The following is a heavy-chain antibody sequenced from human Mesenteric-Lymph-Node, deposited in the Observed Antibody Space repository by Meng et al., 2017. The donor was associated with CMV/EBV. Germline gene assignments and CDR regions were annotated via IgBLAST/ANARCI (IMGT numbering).Heavy chain of an antibody. J-gene: IGHJ4*02. Sequence: QLCAPGLYQALVVMSLLCCVHVCVYSASYFGWILHPHRRGLVGIGEIHHSVSTNYKSLIKIRVTISVATSKNQFYVKLRAVTAEDMVVYYCARHTRWLKSEGGFNYWGQGTLVTVSS. D-gene: IGHD4-17*01. CDR2: IHHSVST. CDR1: VCVYSASY. V-gene: IGHV4-34*01. CDR3: ARHTRWLKSEGGFNY.